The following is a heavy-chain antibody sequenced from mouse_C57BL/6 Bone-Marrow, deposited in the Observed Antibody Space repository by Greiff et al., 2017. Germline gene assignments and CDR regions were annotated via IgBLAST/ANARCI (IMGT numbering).Heavy chain of an antibody. CDR1: GYTFTDYY. V-gene: IGHV1-19*01. D-gene: IGHD2-5*01. J-gene: IGHJ2*01. CDR2: INPYNGGT. Sequence: EVQLQQSGPVLVKPGASVKMSCKASGYTFTDYYMNWVKQSHGKSLEWIGVINPYNGGTSYNQKFKGKATLTVDKSSSSAYMELNSLPSEDSAVYYCARSDYSNYRYFDYVDYWGQGTTLTVSS. CDR3: ARSDYSNYRYFDYVDY.